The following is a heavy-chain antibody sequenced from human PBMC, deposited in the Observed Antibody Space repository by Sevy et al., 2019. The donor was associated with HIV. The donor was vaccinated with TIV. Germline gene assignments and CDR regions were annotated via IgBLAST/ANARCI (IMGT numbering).Heavy chain of an antibody. CDR3: ARGRSNFRY. CDR1: GASMSGYY. J-gene: IGHJ4*02. V-gene: IGHV4-59*13. CDR2: IYYTGDT. D-gene: IGHD1-1*01. Sequence: SETLSLTCTLSGASMSGYYWSWIRQPPGKGLEWIGYIYYTGDTNFNPSLKSRVTISQDTSKTQFSLSLSSVNTADTAVYYCARGRSNFRYWSQGTLVTVSS.